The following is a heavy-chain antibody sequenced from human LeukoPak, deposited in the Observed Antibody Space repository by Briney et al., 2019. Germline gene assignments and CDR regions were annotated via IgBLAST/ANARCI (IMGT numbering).Heavy chain of an antibody. V-gene: IGHV1-24*01. J-gene: IGHJ4*02. CDR3: ATDPMGASYSDVHDN. Sequence: GASVKVSCKVSGFPLSELSMYWVRQAPGKGLEWIGGFDPADVGTFYAQKFQARVTITADTSTHTFYMLVNSVRSDDTAVYYCATDPMGASYSDVHDNWGQGTLVAVSS. D-gene: IGHD6-13*01. CDR2: FDPADVGT. CDR1: GFPLSELS.